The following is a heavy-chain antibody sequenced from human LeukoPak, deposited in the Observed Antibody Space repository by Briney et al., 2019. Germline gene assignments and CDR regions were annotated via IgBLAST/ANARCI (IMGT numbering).Heavy chain of an antibody. D-gene: IGHD2-2*01. CDR3: ARDSCSSTSCSTDY. CDR1: GYSISSGYY. V-gene: IGHV4-38-2*02. Sequence: ASETLSLTCAVSGYSISSGYYWGWIRQPPGKGLEWIGSLYHSGSTYYNPSLKGRVTISVDTSKNQFSLKVSSVTAADTAVYYCARDSCSSTSCSTDYWGQGTLVTVSS. CDR2: LYHSGST. J-gene: IGHJ4*02.